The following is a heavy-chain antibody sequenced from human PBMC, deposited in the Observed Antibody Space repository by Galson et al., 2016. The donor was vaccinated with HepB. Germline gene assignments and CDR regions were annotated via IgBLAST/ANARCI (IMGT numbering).Heavy chain of an antibody. Sequence: QSGAEVKKPGESLKISCQGSGYNFDYYWIGWVRQMPGKGLEWMGIIYPGTSETNYSPSLQGQVTISVDKSINTAYLQCSSLKASDTAMYYFAKGSGLSMDVWGQGTTVTVSS. CDR3: AKGSGLSMDV. D-gene: IGHD3-16*02. V-gene: IGHV5-51*01. J-gene: IGHJ6*02. CDR2: IYPGTSET. CDR1: GYNFDYYW.